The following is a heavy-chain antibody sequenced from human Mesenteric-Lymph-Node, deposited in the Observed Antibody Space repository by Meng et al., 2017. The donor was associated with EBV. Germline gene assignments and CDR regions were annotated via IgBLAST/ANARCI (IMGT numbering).Heavy chain of an antibody. Sequence: LQLLRPGQGLVKPSATLSLTCTVSGGSHSSRSYYGGWIRQPPGKGLEWIGSIYYSGSTYYNPSLKSRVTISVDTSKNQFSLKLSSVTAADTAVYYCARDLVVAATPDIWWFDPWGQGTLVTVSS. CDR1: GGSHSSRSYY. CDR2: IYYSGST. J-gene: IGHJ5*02. V-gene: IGHV4-39*07. D-gene: IGHD2-15*01. CDR3: ARDLVVAATPDIWWFDP.